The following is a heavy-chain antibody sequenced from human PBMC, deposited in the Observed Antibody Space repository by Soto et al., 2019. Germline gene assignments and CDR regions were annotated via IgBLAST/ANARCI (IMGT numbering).Heavy chain of an antibody. Sequence: EVQLLESGGGLVQPGGSLRLSCAASGFTFSSYAMSWVRQAPGKGLEWVSAISGSGGSTYYADSVKGRFTISRDNSKNTLYQQMNSLRAEDTAVYYCAKDPSDLWSGYQNSRRGLGWFDPWGQGTLVTVSS. D-gene: IGHD3-3*01. V-gene: IGHV3-23*01. CDR3: AKDPSDLWSGYQNSRRGLGWFDP. CDR1: GFTFSSYA. J-gene: IGHJ5*02. CDR2: ISGSGGST.